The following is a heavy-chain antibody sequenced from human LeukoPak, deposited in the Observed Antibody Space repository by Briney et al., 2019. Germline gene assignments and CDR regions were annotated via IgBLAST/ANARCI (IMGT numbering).Heavy chain of an antibody. CDR3: TRGKGDQGWY. D-gene: IGHD2-15*01. V-gene: IGHV3-7*03. CDR1: GFTFTTYW. Sequence: GGSLRLSCAASGFTFTTYWMSWVRQAPGKGLEWVANMKPDGSEIFYVDSVKGRFTISRDNAMNTLYLQMNSLRAEDTAVYYCTRGKGDQGWYWGQGTLVTVSS. CDR2: MKPDGSEI. J-gene: IGHJ4*02.